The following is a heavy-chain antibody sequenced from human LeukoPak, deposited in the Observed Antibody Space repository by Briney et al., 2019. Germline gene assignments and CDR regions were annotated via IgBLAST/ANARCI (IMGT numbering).Heavy chain of an antibody. CDR1: GFTFTTYA. CDR3: AKSHSVGYRGYFDY. V-gene: IGHV3-23*01. CDR2: ISDSGAST. Sequence: GGSLRLSCAASGFTFTTYAMSWVRQAPGKGLEWVSTISDSGASTYHADSVKGRFTISRDNSKNTLYLQMNSLRAEDTAVYYCAKSHSVGYRGYFDYWGQGTLVTVSS. D-gene: IGHD5-12*01. J-gene: IGHJ4*02.